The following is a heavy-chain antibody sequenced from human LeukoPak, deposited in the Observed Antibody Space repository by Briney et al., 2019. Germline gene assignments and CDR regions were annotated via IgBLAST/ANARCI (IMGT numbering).Heavy chain of an antibody. J-gene: IGHJ4*02. Sequence: GGSLRLSCAASGFTFSSYAMSWVRQAPGKGLEWVSAISGSGGSTNYADSVKGRFTISRDNSKNTLYLQMNSLRAEDTAVYYCAKDARRITMIVVVTPLDYWGQGTLVTVSS. V-gene: IGHV3-23*01. CDR1: GFTFSSYA. D-gene: IGHD3-22*01. CDR3: AKDARRITMIVVVTPLDY. CDR2: ISGSGGST.